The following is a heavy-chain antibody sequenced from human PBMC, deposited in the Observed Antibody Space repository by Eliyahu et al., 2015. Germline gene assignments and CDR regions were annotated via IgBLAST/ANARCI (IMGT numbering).Heavy chain of an antibody. CDR1: GGSISSXF. CDR2: MDFSGNS. V-gene: IGHV4-4*07. J-gene: IGHJ6*02. Sequence: QVQLQESGPGLVKPSETLSLTCTVPGGSISSXFWTWXXQPAGKGLEWIGRMDFSGNSNYNPSLRSRLSMSIDTSKKQFSLKLSSVTAADTAVYYCAGDLNESAPPWGLDVWGQGTSVTVSS. CDR3: AGDLNESAPPWGLDV. D-gene: IGHD6-13*01.